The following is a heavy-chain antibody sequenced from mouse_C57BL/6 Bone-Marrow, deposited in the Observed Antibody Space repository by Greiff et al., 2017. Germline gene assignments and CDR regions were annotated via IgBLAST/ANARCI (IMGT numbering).Heavy chain of an antibody. V-gene: IGHV1-52*01. CDR3: ARGRGYFDY. J-gene: IGHJ2*01. Sequence: QVQLQQPGAELVRPGSSVKLSCKASGYTFTSSWMHWVKQRPIQGLEWIGNIDPSDSETHYNQKFKDKATLPVDNSSSTAYMQLSSLTSEDSAFYYCARGRGYFDYWGQGTTLTVSS. CDR1: GYTFTSSW. CDR2: IDPSDSET.